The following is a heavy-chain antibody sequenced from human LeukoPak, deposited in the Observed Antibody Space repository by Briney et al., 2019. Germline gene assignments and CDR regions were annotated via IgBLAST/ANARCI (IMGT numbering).Heavy chain of an antibody. J-gene: IGHJ3*02. V-gene: IGHV1-2*02. CDR3: ARRMVSPHTKERNDDFDI. D-gene: IGHD2-8*01. CDR1: GYTFTGYN. Sequence: GASVKVSCKASGYTFTGYNVHWVRQAPGQGLEWVGWISSDSGDTDCAQKFQARVTMTRDTAINTVYMELSRLTSDDTAVYYCARRMVSPHTKERNDDFDIWGQGTVVTVSS. CDR2: ISSDSGDT.